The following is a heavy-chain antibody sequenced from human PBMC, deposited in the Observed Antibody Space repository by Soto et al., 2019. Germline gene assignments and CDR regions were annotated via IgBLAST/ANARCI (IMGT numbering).Heavy chain of an antibody. V-gene: IGHV5-51*01. CDR1: GYSFTSYW. CDR3: ARTIDLFDYSNLDNDGMHF. D-gene: IGHD4-4*01. J-gene: IGHJ6*02. CDR2: IYPGDSDT. Sequence: PWESLKISCKGSGYSFTSYWIGWVRQMPGKGLEWMGIIYPGDSDTRYSPSFQGQVTISADKSISTAYLQWSSLKASDTAMYYCARTIDLFDYSNLDNDGMHFRGQRTTVTVS.